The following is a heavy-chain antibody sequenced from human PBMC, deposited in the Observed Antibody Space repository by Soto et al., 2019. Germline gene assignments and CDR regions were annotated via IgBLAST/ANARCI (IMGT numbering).Heavy chain of an antibody. D-gene: IGHD4-17*01. Sequence: ASVKVSCKASGYTFISYGIAWVRQAPGQGLEWMAWISPNSGNTNYAQKFQGRVTVTTETPTNTAYMELRSLRSDDTAVYYCARRPPFSNGNFVTYFFDFWGQGTVGTVS. CDR2: ISPNSGNT. V-gene: IGHV1-18*01. J-gene: IGHJ4*02. CDR3: ARRPPFSNGNFVTYFFDF. CDR1: GYTFISYG.